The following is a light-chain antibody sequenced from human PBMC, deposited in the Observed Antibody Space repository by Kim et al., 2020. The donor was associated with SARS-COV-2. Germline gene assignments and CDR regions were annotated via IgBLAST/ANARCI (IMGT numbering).Light chain of an antibody. CDR2: DVT. Sequence: QSALTQPASVSGSPGQSITISCTGTSSDVGGRNSVSWYQQHPGKAPKLIIFDVTKRPSGVSHRFSGSKSGNTASLIISGIQAEDEADYYCGSYTGTNAFVAFGGGTKVTVL. CDR3: GSYTGTNAFVA. CDR1: SSDVGGRNS. V-gene: IGLV2-14*03. J-gene: IGLJ3*02.